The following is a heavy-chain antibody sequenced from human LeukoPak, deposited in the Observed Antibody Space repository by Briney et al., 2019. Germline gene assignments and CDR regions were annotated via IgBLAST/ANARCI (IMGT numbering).Heavy chain of an antibody. V-gene: IGHV6-1*01. CDR3: ARSPSPYSSGWYFDY. CDR1: GDSVSINSAA. Sequence: SQTLSLTCAISGDSVSINSAAWNWIRQSPSRGLEWLGRTYQRSKWYNDYAVSVKSRITINPDISKNQFTLQLNSVTPEDTAVYYCARSPSPYSSGWYFDYWGQGTLVTVSS. D-gene: IGHD6-19*01. J-gene: IGHJ4*02. CDR2: TYQRSKWYN.